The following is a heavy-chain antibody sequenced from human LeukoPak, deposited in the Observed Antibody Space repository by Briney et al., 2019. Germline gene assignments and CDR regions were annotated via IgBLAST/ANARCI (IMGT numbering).Heavy chain of an antibody. CDR3: ARGDGGSYYDY. D-gene: IGHD1-26*01. CDR1: GYTFTGYY. CDR2: INPNSGNT. V-gene: IGHV1-8*03. Sequence: ASVKVSCKASGYTFTGYYMHWVRQAPGQGLEWMGWINPNSGNTGYAQKFQGRVAITRNTSISTAYMELSSLRSEDTAVYYCARGDGGSYYDYWGQGTLVTVSS. J-gene: IGHJ4*02.